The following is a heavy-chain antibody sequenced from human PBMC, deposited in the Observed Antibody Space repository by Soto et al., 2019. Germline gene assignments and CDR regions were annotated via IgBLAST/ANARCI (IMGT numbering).Heavy chain of an antibody. D-gene: IGHD2-2*02. J-gene: IGHJ6*02. CDR2: ISAYNGNT. V-gene: IGHV1-18*01. CDR3: ARDSAGYCSSTSCYTAYYYYYGMDV. Sequence: ASVKVSCKASGYTFTSYGISWVRQAPGQGLEWMGWISAYNGNTNYAQKLQGRVTMTTDTSTSTAYMELRSLRSDDTAVYYCARDSAGYCSSTSCYTAYYYYYGMDVWGQGTTVTVSS. CDR1: GYTFTSYG.